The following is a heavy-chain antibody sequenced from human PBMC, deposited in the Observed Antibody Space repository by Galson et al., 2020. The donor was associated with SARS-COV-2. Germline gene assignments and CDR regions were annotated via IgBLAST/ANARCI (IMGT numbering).Heavy chain of an antibody. V-gene: IGHV3-7*03. D-gene: IGHD6-19*01. CDR1: GFSLSNYW. Sequence: GASLRLSCAASGFSLSNYWMSWVRQAPGKGLEWVANIKQDGSEKYYIDSVKGRFTISRDNAKNSVYLQMNSLRAEDTAVYYCARGQWLIGIYWGQGSLVSVSS. CDR3: ARGQWLIGIY. J-gene: IGHJ4*02. CDR2: IKQDGSEK.